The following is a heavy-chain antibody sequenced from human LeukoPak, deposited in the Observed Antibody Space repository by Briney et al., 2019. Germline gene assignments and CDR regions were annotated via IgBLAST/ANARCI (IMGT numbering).Heavy chain of an antibody. V-gene: IGHV3-11*04. Sequence: GGSLRLSCTASGFTFSDYYMSWIRQAPGKGLEWIAHISGTGDTTYHKDSVKGRFTISRDNAKNSLYLQMNSLRAEDTAVYYCARAQGGSSFLYYYYGMDVWGQGTTVTVSS. J-gene: IGHJ6*02. CDR3: ARAQGGSSFLYYYYGMDV. D-gene: IGHD6-13*01. CDR2: ISGTGDTT. CDR1: GFTFSDYY.